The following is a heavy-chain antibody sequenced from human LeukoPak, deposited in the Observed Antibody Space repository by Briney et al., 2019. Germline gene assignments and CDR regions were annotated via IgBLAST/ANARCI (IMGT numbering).Heavy chain of an antibody. V-gene: IGHV4-4*07. Sequence: SETLSLTCSVSGGSISGYYWSWIRQTAGKRLEWIGRINASGSTRFNPSLKSRVTMSVDTSKNQFSLKLSSVTAADTAVYYCARAASRFWFDPWGQGTLVTVSS. CDR3: ARAASRFWFDP. J-gene: IGHJ5*02. CDR2: INASGST. CDR1: GGSISGYY.